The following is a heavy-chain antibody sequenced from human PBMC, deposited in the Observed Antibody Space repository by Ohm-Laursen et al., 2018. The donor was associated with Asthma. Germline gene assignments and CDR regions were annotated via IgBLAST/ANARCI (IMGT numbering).Heavy chain of an antibody. Sequence: SSVKVSCKASGGTFSSYAISWVRQAPGQGLEWMGGIIPIFGTANYAQKFQGRVTITADESTSTAYMELSSLRSEDTAVYYCARDRQHAGAGTHLRWFDPWGQGTLVTVSS. J-gene: IGHJ5*02. CDR1: GGTFSSYA. D-gene: IGHD6-19*01. CDR3: ARDRQHAGAGTHLRWFDP. CDR2: IIPIFGTA. V-gene: IGHV1-69*01.